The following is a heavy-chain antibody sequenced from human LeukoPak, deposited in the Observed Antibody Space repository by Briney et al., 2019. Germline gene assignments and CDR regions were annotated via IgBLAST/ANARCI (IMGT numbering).Heavy chain of an antibody. Sequence: PSETLSLTCTVSGGSISSYYWSWIRQPAGKGLEWIGRIYTSGSTNYNPSLKSRVTMSVDTSKNQFSLKLSSVTAADTAVYYCAREKNSGSYFDAFDIWGQGTMVTVSS. J-gene: IGHJ3*02. CDR3: AREKNSGSYFDAFDI. V-gene: IGHV4-4*07. CDR1: GGSISSYY. D-gene: IGHD1-26*01. CDR2: IYTSGST.